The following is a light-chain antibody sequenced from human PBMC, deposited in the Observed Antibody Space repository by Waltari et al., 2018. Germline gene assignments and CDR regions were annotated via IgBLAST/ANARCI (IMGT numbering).Light chain of an antibody. CDR2: GAS. J-gene: IGKJ2*01. CDR3: QQYYSVPYT. CDR1: QNSLYSSNNKDY. Sequence: DIVMTQSPDSLAVSLGEGATINCKSSQNSLYSSNNKDYLAWYQQKPGQPPKLLISGASTRASGVPDRISGSGSGTLFTLTISSLQAEDVAVYFCQQYYSVPYTFGQGTKLEI. V-gene: IGKV4-1*01.